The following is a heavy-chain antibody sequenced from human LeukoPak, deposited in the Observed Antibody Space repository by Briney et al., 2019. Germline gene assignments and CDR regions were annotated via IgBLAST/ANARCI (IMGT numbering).Heavy chain of an antibody. J-gene: IGHJ4*02. V-gene: IGHV1-2*02. Sequence: ASVKVSCKASGYTFTGYYMHWVRQAPGQGLEWRGWINPNSGGTNYAQKFQGRVTMTRDTSISTAYMELSRLRSDDTAVYYCARERFVFSSGYYRLPHYWGQGTLVTVSS. CDR3: ARERFVFSSGYYRLPHY. CDR1: GYTFTGYY. CDR2: INPNSGGT. D-gene: IGHD3-22*01.